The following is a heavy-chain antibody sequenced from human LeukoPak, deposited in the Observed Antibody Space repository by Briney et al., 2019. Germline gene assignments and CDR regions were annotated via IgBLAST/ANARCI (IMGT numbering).Heavy chain of an antibody. Sequence: GGSLRLSCAASGFTFSNYWMHWVRQAPGKGLVWVSRINSDGSSTTSADFVKGRFTISRDNAKDTLYLQMNSLRGEDTAVYYCAKGGDTVIDYWGQGTLVTVSS. CDR2: INSDGSST. D-gene: IGHD3-10*01. CDR3: AKGGDTVIDY. CDR1: GFTFSNYW. V-gene: IGHV3-74*01. J-gene: IGHJ4*02.